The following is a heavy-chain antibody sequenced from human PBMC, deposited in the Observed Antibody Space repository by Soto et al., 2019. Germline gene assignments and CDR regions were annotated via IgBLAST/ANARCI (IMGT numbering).Heavy chain of an antibody. Sequence: QVQLVQSGAEVKKPGSSVKVSCKASGGTFSSYAISWVRQAPGQGLEWMGGIIPIFGTANYAQKFQGRVTITADESTSTAYMELSSLRSEDTAVYYCARDGRYCSSTSCYRWFDLWGQGTLVTVSS. V-gene: IGHV1-69*01. CDR3: ARDGRYCSSTSCYRWFDL. CDR2: IIPIFGTA. J-gene: IGHJ5*02. CDR1: GGTFSSYA. D-gene: IGHD2-2*01.